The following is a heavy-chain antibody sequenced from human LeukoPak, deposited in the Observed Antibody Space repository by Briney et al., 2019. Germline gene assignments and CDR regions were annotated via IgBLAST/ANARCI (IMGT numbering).Heavy chain of an antibody. CDR2: ITPIFGTA. CDR1: GGTFSSYA. V-gene: IGHV1-69*05. J-gene: IGHJ4*02. Sequence: ASVKVSCKASGGTFSSYAISWVRQAPGQGLEWMGGITPIFGTANYAQKFQGRVTITTDESMSTAYMELSSLRSEDTAVYYCARTALRGNYDSSGYYYGNIDYWGQGTLVTVSS. D-gene: IGHD3-22*01. CDR3: ARTALRGNYDSSGYYYGNIDY.